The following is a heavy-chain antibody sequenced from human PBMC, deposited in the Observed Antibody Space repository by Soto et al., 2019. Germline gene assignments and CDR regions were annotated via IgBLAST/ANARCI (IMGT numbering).Heavy chain of an antibody. J-gene: IGHJ4*02. CDR1: GDSVSSNSAA. D-gene: IGHD3-22*01. CDR2: TYYRSKWYS. CDR3: ARGTMELPYDSSGYAYFDY. V-gene: IGHV6-1*01. Sequence: SQTLSLTCAISGDSVSSNSAAWNWIRQSPSRGLEWLGRTYYRSKWYSDFAGSVRGRITINADTSKNQFSLQLNSVTPEDTAVYYCARGTMELPYDSSGYAYFDYWGQGTLVTVSS.